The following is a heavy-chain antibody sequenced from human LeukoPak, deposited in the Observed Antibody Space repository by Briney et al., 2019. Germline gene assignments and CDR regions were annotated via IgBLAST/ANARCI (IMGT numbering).Heavy chain of an antibody. J-gene: IGHJ4*02. V-gene: IGHV3-74*01. CDR3: ARAQQSSWYSYDY. D-gene: IGHD6-13*01. Sequence: GGSLRLSCAASGFTFSSYWMHWVRQAPGKGLVWVSRISSDGSSTSYADSVKGRFTISRDNAKNTLYLQMNSLRAEDTAMYYCARAQQSSWYSYDYWGQGTLVTVSS. CDR1: GFTFSSYW. CDR2: ISSDGSST.